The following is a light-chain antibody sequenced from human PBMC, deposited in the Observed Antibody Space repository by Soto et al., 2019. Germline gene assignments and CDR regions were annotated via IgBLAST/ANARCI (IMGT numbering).Light chain of an antibody. CDR1: QSVSNW. V-gene: IGKV1-5*01. Sequence: DIEMTQSPSTLSASVGDRVSITCRASQSVSNWLAWYHQKPGKAPKLLIYDASNLATGVPSRFSGSGSGTEFTLTISSLQSDDFAVYYCQQYSNSPHTFGRGTKVEI. CDR2: DAS. J-gene: IGKJ4*01. CDR3: QQYSNSPHT.